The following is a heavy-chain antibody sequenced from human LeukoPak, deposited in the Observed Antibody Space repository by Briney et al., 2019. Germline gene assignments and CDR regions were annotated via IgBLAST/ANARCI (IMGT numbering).Heavy chain of an antibody. V-gene: IGHV4-38-2*01. CDR3: ARHGGGGGDDPFQH. J-gene: IGHJ1*01. D-gene: IGHD2-21*01. CDR2: IYHSGST. Sequence: SETLSLTCAVSGYSISSGYYWGWIRQPPGKGLEWIGSIYHSGSTYYNPSLKSRVTISVDTSKNQFSLKLSSVTAADTAVYYCARHGGGGGDDPFQHWGQGTLVTVFS. CDR1: GYSISSGYY.